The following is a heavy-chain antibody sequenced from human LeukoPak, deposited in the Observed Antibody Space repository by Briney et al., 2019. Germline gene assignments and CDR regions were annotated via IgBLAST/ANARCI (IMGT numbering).Heavy chain of an antibody. V-gene: IGHV1-18*01. Sequence: ASVKVSCKASGYTFTSYGISWVRQAPGQGLEWMGWISAYNGNTNYAQKLQGRVTMTTDTSTSTAYMELRSLRSDDTAVYYCARVTRPYGSGPYFDYWAREPWSPSPQ. D-gene: IGHD3-10*01. CDR1: GYTFTSYG. CDR2: ISAYNGNT. J-gene: IGHJ4*02. CDR3: ARVTRPYGSGPYFDY.